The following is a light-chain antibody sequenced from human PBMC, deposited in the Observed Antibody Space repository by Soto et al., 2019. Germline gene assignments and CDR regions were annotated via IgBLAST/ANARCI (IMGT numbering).Light chain of an antibody. CDR1: SSDVGGYNY. CDR2: EAS. J-gene: IGLJ2*01. V-gene: IGLV2-14*01. CDR3: SSYTSSSTLG. Sequence: QSALTQPASVSGSPGQSITISCTGTSSDVGGYNYVSWYQQHPGKAPKLMIYEASNRPSGVSNRFSGSKSGNTASLTISGLQAEDEGDYYCSSYTSSSTLGFGGGTKRTV.